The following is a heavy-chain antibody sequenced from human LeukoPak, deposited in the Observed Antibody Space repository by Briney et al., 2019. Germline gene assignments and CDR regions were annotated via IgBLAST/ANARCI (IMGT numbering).Heavy chain of an antibody. V-gene: IGHV1-69*06. Sequence: SVKVSCKASGGTFSSYAISWVRQAHGQGLEWMGRIIPIFGTANYAQKFQGRVTITADKSTSTAYMELSSLRSEDTAVYYCARGSRGNFDYWGQGTLVTVSS. J-gene: IGHJ4*02. CDR2: IIPIFGTA. CDR3: ARGSRGNFDY. CDR1: GGTFSSYA. D-gene: IGHD3-10*01.